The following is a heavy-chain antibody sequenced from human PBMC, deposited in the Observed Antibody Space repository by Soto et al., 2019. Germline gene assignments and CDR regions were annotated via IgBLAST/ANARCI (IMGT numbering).Heavy chain of an antibody. CDR1: GYTFTSYY. CDR2: INPSGGST. CDR3: ARDQDVIYYYDSSGYSPLFY. V-gene: IGHV1-46*03. J-gene: IGHJ4*02. D-gene: IGHD3-22*01. Sequence: VASVKVSCKASGYTFTSYYMHWVRQAPGQGLEWMGIINPSGGSTSYAQKFQGRVTMTRDTSTSTVYMELSSLGSEDTAVYYCARDQDVIYYYDSSGYSPLFYWGQGTLVTVSS.